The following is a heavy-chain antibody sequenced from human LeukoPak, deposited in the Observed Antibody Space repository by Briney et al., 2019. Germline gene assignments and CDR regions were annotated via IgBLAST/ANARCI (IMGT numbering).Heavy chain of an antibody. CDR3: AKDDPTIFGS. D-gene: IGHD3-3*01. Sequence: GSLRLSCAASGFTFSSYWMHWVRQAPGKGLEWVAFIRYDGSNKYYADSVKGRFTISRDNSKNTLYLQMNSLRAEDTAVYYCAKDDPTIFGSWGQGTLVTVSS. CDR2: IRYDGSNK. J-gene: IGHJ5*02. V-gene: IGHV3-30*02. CDR1: GFTFSSYW.